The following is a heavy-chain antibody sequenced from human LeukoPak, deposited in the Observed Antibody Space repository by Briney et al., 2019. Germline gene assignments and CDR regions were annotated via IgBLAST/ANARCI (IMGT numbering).Heavy chain of an antibody. CDR1: GGTFSSHA. D-gene: IGHD2-2*01. CDR2: IIPISGTA. Sequence: PRASVKVSWKASGGTFSSHAIAWVRQAPGQGPEWMGGIIPISGTADYAQKFQGRVTITTDQSSSTAYMELSSLASHDTAVYYCARGLQYQLLKALRYYYMDVWGEGTTVTVSS. CDR3: ARGLQYQLLKALRYYYMDV. V-gene: IGHV1-69*05. J-gene: IGHJ6*03.